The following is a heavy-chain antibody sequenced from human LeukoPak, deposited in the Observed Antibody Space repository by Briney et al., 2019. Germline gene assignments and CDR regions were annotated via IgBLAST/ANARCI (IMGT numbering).Heavy chain of an antibody. V-gene: IGHV3-74*01. Sequence: GGSLRLSCAASGFTFSSFWMHSVRQAPGKGLVWVSSINGDGSSTNYADSVQGRFTISRDNAQNTLYLQINSLRAEDTADYYCARVHIRGYRSFYHYYGMDVWGQGTTVTVSS. CDR2: INGDGSST. CDR1: GFTFSSFW. CDR3: ARVHIRGYRSFYHYYGMDV. J-gene: IGHJ6*02. D-gene: IGHD3-16*02.